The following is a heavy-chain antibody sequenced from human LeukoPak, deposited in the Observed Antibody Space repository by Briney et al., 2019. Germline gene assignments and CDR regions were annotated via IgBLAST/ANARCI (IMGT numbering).Heavy chain of an antibody. CDR2: INSDGRTT. V-gene: IGHV3-74*01. CDR3: AREGECAGGTCSDPSRELDV. Sequence: GGSLRLSCAVSGFIFRRYWMHWVRQVPGKGLVWVSRINSDGRTTRYADSVKGRFTISRDNAKNTLYLQVNSLRAEDTAIYYCAREGECAGGTCSDPSRELDVWGQGTLVTVSS. D-gene: IGHD2-15*01. CDR1: GFIFRRYW. J-gene: IGHJ4*02.